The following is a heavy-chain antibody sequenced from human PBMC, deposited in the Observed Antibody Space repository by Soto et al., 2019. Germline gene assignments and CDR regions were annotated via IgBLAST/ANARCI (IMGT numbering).Heavy chain of an antibody. D-gene: IGHD1-26*01. CDR2: INAGNGNT. CDR3: ARGFEGDGSHGAFDI. CDR1: GYTFTSYD. V-gene: IGHV1-3*01. Sequence: QVQLVQSGAEVKKPGASVKVSCKASGYTFTSYDMHWVRQAPGQRLEWMGWINAGNGNTKYSPKFQGRVTITRDTSANPAYMELSSLRTEDTAVYYCARGFEGDGSHGAFDIWGQGTMVTVSS. J-gene: IGHJ3*02.